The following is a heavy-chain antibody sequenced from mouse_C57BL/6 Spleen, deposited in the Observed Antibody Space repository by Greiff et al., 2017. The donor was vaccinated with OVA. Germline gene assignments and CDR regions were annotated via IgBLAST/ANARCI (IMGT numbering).Heavy chain of an antibody. CDR3: ARVYYGSSYGYFDV. V-gene: IGHV5-16*01. CDR1: GFTFSDYY. J-gene: IGHJ1*03. D-gene: IGHD1-1*01. Sequence: EVQLVESEGGLVQPGSSMKLSCTASGFTFSDYYMAWVRQVPEKGLEWVANINYDGSSTYYLDSLKSRFIISRDNAKNILYLQMSSLKSEDTATYYCARVYYGSSYGYFDVWGTGTTVTVSS. CDR2: INYDGSST.